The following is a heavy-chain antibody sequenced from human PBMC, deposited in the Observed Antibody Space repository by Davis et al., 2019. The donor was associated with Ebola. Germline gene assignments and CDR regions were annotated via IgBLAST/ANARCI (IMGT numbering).Heavy chain of an antibody. D-gene: IGHD6-13*01. CDR1: GYTFTNYG. CDR2: ISAYKGNT. CDR3: ARPRQQLVPSYYFGMDV. V-gene: IGHV1-18*01. J-gene: IGHJ6*02. Sequence: AASVKVSCKASGYTFTNYGVTWVRRAPGQGLEWMGWISAYKGNTNYAQKVQDRLTMTTDISTNTASMELRSLRPDDTAVYYCARPRQQLVPSYYFGMDVWGQGTTVTVSS.